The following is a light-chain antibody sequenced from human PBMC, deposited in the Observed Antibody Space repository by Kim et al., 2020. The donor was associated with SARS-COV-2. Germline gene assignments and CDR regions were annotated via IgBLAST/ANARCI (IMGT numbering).Light chain of an antibody. V-gene: IGKV2-30*02. CDR3: MQGTHWPPVYT. CDR1: QSLVHSDGNTY. CDR2: KVS. Sequence: DVVMTQSPLSLPVTLGQPASISCRSSQSLVHSDGNTYLNWFQQRPGQSPRRLIYKVSNRDSGVPDRFSGSGSGTDFTLKISRVEAEDVGVYYCMQGTHWPPVYTFGQGTKLEI. J-gene: IGKJ2*01.